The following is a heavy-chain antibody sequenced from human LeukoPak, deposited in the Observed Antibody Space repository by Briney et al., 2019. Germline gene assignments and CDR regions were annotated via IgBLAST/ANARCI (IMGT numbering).Heavy chain of an antibody. CDR2: IFGSGGST. J-gene: IGHJ4*02. CDR1: GLTLTFYA. Sequence: GGSLRLSCAASGLTLTFYAMTWVRHAPGKGREWVLTIFGSGGSTYYRESVKGRFTISRENSKNTVDLQMNSLRAEDTAVYYCAKSRFFGVLNTEFDYWGQGTLVTVSS. CDR3: AKSRFFGVLNTEFDY. D-gene: IGHD3-3*01. V-gene: IGHV3-23*01.